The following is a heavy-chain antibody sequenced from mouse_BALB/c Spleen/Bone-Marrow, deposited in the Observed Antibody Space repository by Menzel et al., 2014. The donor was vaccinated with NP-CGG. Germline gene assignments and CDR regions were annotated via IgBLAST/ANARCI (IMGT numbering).Heavy chain of an antibody. V-gene: IGHV1-7*01. CDR3: ARQITTVDYAMDY. D-gene: IGHD1-1*01. J-gene: IGHJ4*01. Sequence: LQESGAELAKPGASVKMSCKASGYTFTSYWMHWVKQRPGQGLEWIGYINPSTGYTEYNQKFKDKATLTADKSSNTAYMQLSSLTSEDSAVYYCARQITTVDYAMDYWGQGTSVTVSS. CDR2: INPSTGYT. CDR1: GYTFTSYW.